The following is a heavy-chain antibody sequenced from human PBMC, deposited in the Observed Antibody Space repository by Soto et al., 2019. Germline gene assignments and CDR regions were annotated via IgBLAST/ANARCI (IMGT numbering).Heavy chain of an antibody. CDR3: AKDPYSSSWHAYFDY. V-gene: IGHV3-30*18. J-gene: IGHJ4*02. D-gene: IGHD6-13*01. CDR1: FTFSSYG. Sequence: FTFSSYGMHWVRQAPGKGLEWVAVISYDGSNKYYADSVKGRFTISRDNSKNTLYLQMNSLRAEDTAVYYCAKDPYSSSWHAYFDYWGQGTLVTVSS. CDR2: ISYDGSNK.